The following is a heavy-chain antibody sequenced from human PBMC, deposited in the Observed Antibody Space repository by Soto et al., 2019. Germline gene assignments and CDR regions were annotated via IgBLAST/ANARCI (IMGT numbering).Heavy chain of an antibody. CDR3: ARDNGIAGSFDP. J-gene: IGHJ5*02. Sequence: GGSLRLSCAASGFTFRSYSMNWVRQPPGKGLEWVSYISISSRTIYYADSVKGRFTISRDDAKNSLYLQMNSLRDEDTSVYYCARDNGIAGSFDPWGQGTLVTVSS. D-gene: IGHD6-13*01. CDR1: GFTFRSYS. V-gene: IGHV3-48*02. CDR2: ISISSRTI.